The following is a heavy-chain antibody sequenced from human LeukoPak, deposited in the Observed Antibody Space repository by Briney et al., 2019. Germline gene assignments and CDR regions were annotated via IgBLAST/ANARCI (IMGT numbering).Heavy chain of an antibody. CDR3: ARRPLPYCSGGSCQRYLDYYYYYMDV. CDR2: INPNSGGT. Sequence: ASVKVSCKASGYTFTGYYMHWVRQAPGQGLEWMGWINPNSGGTNCAQKFQGRVTMTRDTSISTAYMELRSLRSDDTAVYYCARRPLPYCSGGSCQRYLDYYYYYMDVWGKGTTVTISS. CDR1: GYTFTGYY. J-gene: IGHJ6*03. V-gene: IGHV1-2*02. D-gene: IGHD2-15*01.